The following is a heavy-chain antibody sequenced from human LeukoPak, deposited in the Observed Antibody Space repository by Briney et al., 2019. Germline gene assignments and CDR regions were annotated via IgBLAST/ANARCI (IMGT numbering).Heavy chain of an antibody. D-gene: IGHD2-2*02. J-gene: IGHJ4*02. CDR2: IYPGDSDT. Sequence: GESLKISCKGSVYGFTSYWIGWVRQMPGKGLEWMGIIYPGDSDTRYSPSFQGQVTISADKSISTAYLQWSSLKASDTAMYYCARRLRQAYIDYWGQGTLVTVSS. CDR3: ARRLRQAYIDY. V-gene: IGHV5-51*01. CDR1: VYGFTSYW.